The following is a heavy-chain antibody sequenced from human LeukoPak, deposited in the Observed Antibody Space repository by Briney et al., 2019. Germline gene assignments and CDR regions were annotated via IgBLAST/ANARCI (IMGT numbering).Heavy chain of an antibody. CDR3: AKGAVIATRRGDYFDY. J-gene: IGHJ4*02. Sequence: TGGSLRLSCAASGFTFDDYAMHWVRQAPGKGLEWVSGISWNSGSIGYADSVKGRFTISRDNAKNSLYLQMNSLRAEDTALYYCAKGAVIATRRGDYFDYWGQGTLVTVSS. CDR2: ISWNSGSI. D-gene: IGHD3-10*01. V-gene: IGHV3-9*01. CDR1: GFTFDDYA.